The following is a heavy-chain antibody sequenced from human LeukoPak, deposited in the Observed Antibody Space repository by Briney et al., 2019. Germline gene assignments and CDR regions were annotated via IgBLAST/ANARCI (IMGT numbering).Heavy chain of an antibody. CDR1: GFTFSSNA. D-gene: IGHD2-15*01. J-gene: IGHJ5*02. Sequence: GGSLRLSCAASGFTFSSNAMSWVRQAPGKGLEWVSTISSSGGSTYYADSVKGRFTISRDNSKNTLYLQMNSLGAEATAVYYCAKLPLDVVVVAATTSWFYPWGQGTLVTVSS. CDR3: AKLPLDVVVVAATTSWFYP. V-gene: IGHV3-23*01. CDR2: ISSSGGST.